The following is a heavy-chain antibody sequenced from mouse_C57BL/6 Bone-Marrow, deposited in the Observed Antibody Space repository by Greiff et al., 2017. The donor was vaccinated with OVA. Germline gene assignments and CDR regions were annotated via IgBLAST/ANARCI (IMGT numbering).Heavy chain of an antibody. D-gene: IGHD2-2*01. J-gene: IGHJ4*01. CDR1: GYTFTSYW. CDR2: IHPNSGST. V-gene: IGHV1-64*01. Sequence: QVQLQQPGAELVKPGASVKLSCKASGYTFTSYWMHWVKQRPGQGLEWIGMIHPNSGSTNYNEKFKSKATLTVDKSSSTAYMQLSSLTSEDSAVYYCARFYYGYDEDYAMDYWGQGTSVTVSS. CDR3: ARFYYGYDEDYAMDY.